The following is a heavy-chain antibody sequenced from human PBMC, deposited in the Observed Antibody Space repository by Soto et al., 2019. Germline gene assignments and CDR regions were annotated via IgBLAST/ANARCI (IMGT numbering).Heavy chain of an antibody. CDR2: IYYSGST. Sequence: SETLSLTCTVSGGSISSGGYYWSWIRQHPGKGLEWIGYIYYSGSTYYNPSLKSRVTISVDTSKNQFSLKLSSVTAADTAVYYCARDRYDILTGYLNDAFDIWGQGTMVTVS. J-gene: IGHJ3*02. D-gene: IGHD3-9*01. CDR1: GGSISSGGYY. V-gene: IGHV4-31*03. CDR3: ARDRYDILTGYLNDAFDI.